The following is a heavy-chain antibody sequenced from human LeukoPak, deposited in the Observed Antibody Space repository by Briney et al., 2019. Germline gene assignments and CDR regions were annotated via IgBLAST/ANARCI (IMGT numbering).Heavy chain of an antibody. CDR3: ARGLSKLGWLRYPLDY. D-gene: IGHD5-12*01. Sequence: PSETLSLTCTVSGGSISSSSYYWGWIRQPPGKGLEWIGEINHSGSTNYNPSLKSRVTISVDTSKNQFSLKLSSVTAADTAVYYCARGLSKLGWLRYPLDYWGQGTLVTVSS. CDR2: INHSGST. CDR1: GGSISSSSYY. V-gene: IGHV4-39*07. J-gene: IGHJ4*02.